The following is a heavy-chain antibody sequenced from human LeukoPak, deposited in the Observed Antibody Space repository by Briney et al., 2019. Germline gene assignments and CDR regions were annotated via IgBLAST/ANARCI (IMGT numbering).Heavy chain of an antibody. J-gene: IGHJ4*02. V-gene: IGHV3-9*01. D-gene: IGHD2-15*01. CDR1: GFTFTKYW. CDR3: AKDSENTGYCSGGSCYTFDY. Sequence: GGSLRLSLAAPGFTFTKYWMMGVRQAPGEGLEWVFGFCWKSGSIGYADSVKGRFTISRDNAKNSLYLQMNSLRAEDTALYYCAKDSENTGYCSGGSCYTFDYWGQGTLVTVSS. CDR2: FCWKSGSI.